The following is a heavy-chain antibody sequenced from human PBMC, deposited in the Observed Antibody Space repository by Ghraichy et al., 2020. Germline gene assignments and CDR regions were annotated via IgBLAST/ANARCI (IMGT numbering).Heavy chain of an antibody. Sequence: GGSLRLSCAASGFTFSTYAMDWVRQAPGKGLEWVSYIGTSSNRIYYADSVKGRFTISRDNAKNSLYLQMNSLREDDTAVYYCARDSGYGGNFDFWGQGRLVTVSS. D-gene: IGHD4-23*01. V-gene: IGHV3-48*02. CDR2: IGTSSNRI. CDR3: ARDSGYGGNFDF. CDR1: GFTFSTYA. J-gene: IGHJ4*02.